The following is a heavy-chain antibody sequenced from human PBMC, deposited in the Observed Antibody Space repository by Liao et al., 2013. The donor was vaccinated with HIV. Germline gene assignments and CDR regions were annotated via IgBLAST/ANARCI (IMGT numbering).Heavy chain of an antibody. CDR2: INHRGTT. V-gene: IGHV4-34*01. Sequence: QVQLQQWGGRTVEAFGDPVPHLRCLWWVLQWLLLELDPPVPTIRGVEWIGEINHRGTTNYNPSLKTPVTISVDTSKNQFSLKVTSVTAADTAMYYCARFGPPYSGIFYGAGAFDIWAQGTVVTVSS. CDR3: ARFGPPYSGIFYGAGAFDI. D-gene: IGHD1-26*01. J-gene: IGHJ3*02. CDR1: WVLQWLL.